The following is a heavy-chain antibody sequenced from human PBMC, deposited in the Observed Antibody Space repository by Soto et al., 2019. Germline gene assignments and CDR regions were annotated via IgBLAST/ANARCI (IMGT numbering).Heavy chain of an antibody. J-gene: IGHJ3*02. CDR2: IVVGSGNT. CDR1: GFTFTISA. V-gene: IGHV1-58*01. CDR3: AAGSTVNRAGAFDI. D-gene: IGHD4-17*01. Sequence: SVKVACKASGFTFTISAVQWVRQARGQRLEWIGWIVVGSGNTNYAQKFQERVTITRDMSTSTAYMELSSLRSEDTAVYYCAAGSTVNRAGAFDIWGQGTMVTVSS.